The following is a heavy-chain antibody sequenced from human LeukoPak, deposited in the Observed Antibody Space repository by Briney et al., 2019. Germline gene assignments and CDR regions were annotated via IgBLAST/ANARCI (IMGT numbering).Heavy chain of an antibody. CDR1: GYSFTSYW. J-gene: IGHJ4*02. V-gene: IGHV5-51*01. D-gene: IGHD2-15*01. CDR2: SYHGDSNT. Sequence: GESLMISCKGSGYSFTSYWNGWVSRMPAKDLQWMGISYHGDSNTRYSPSLQGQVTISADTSNSNAYLQWSSLKASDTAMYYCARLEVVSWYFDYWGQGTLVTVHS. CDR3: ARLEVVSWYFDY.